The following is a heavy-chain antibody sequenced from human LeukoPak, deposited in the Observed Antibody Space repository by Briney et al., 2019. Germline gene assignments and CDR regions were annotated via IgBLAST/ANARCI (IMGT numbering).Heavy chain of an antibody. CDR2: ISGSGGST. J-gene: IGHJ4*02. V-gene: IGHV3-23*01. Sequence: GGSLRLSCAASGFTFSSYTINWVRQAPGKGLEWVSAISGSGGSTYYADSVKGRFTISRDNSKNTLYLQMNSLRAEDTAVYYCAKRRTLTGYSPPDYWGQGTLVTVSS. CDR1: GFTFSSYT. D-gene: IGHD3-9*01. CDR3: AKRRTLTGYSPPDY.